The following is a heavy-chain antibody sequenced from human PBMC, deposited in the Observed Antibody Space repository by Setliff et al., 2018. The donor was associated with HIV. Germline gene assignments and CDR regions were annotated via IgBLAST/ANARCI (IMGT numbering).Heavy chain of an antibody. CDR3: SRVSTVTKGFDC. V-gene: IGHV3-49*04. CDR2: IRSKAYGGTK. D-gene: IGHD4-17*01. CDR1: GFTFGDYA. J-gene: IGHJ4*02. Sequence: GGSLRLSCTGSGFTFGDYAINWVRQAPGKGLEWVSFIRSKAYGGTKEYAASVKGRFTISRDDSKSIAYLQMNSLKTEDTAVYYCSRVSTVTKGFDCWGQGTLVTVSS.